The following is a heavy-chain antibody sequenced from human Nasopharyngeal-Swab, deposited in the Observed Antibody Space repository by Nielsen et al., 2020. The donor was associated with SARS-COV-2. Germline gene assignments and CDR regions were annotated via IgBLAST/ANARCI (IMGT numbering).Heavy chain of an antibody. CDR3: AKDPGIAAAGAFWYFDY. CDR2: ISYDGSNK. Sequence: VGPAAGKGLWWVAVISYDGSNKYYADSVKGRFTISRDNSKNTLYLQMNSLRAEDTAVYYCAKDPGIAAAGAFWYFDYWGQGTLVTVSS. V-gene: IGHV3-30*18. D-gene: IGHD6-13*01. J-gene: IGHJ4*02.